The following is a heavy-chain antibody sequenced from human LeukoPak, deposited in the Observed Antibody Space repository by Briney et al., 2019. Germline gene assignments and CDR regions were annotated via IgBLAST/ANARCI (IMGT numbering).Heavy chain of an antibody. J-gene: IGHJ4*02. Sequence: GGSLRLSCAASGFTFSGFGMHWVRQAPGKGLEWVAVIWYDGSNKDYADSVKGRFTISRDNSKNTLFLQMNSLRAEDTAVYYCARDMSSSWSNFDYWGQGTLVTVS. CDR2: IWYDGSNK. CDR3: ARDMSSSWSNFDY. D-gene: IGHD6-13*01. CDR1: GFTFSGFG. V-gene: IGHV3-33*01.